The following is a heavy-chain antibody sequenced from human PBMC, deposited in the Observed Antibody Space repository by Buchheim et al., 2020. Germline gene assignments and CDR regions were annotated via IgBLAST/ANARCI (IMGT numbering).Heavy chain of an antibody. CDR2: IWHDGSDK. V-gene: IGHV3-33*08. D-gene: IGHD4-11*01. CDR1: GFTFSSYA. Sequence: QVQLVESGGGVVQPGRSLRLSCAASGFTFSSYAMHWVRQAPGKGLEWVAVIWHDGSDKKYADSVKGRFTISRDNSKNVLYLQMNSLRVEDTAVYYCARDDYNSASHYWGQGTL. CDR3: ARDDYNSASHY. J-gene: IGHJ4*02.